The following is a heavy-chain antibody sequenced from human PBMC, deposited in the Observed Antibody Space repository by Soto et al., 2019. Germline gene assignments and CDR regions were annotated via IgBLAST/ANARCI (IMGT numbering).Heavy chain of an antibody. J-gene: IGHJ4*02. CDR3: AKDPMATVTTADY. V-gene: IGHV3-9*01. CDR2: ISWNSGSI. D-gene: IGHD4-17*01. CDR1: GFTFDDYA. Sequence: EVQLVESGGGLVQPGRSLRLSCAASGFTFDDYAMHWVRQAPGQGLEWVSGISWNSGSIGYADSVKGRFTISRDNAKNSLYLQMNSLRAEDTALYYCAKDPMATVTTADYWGQGTLVTVSS.